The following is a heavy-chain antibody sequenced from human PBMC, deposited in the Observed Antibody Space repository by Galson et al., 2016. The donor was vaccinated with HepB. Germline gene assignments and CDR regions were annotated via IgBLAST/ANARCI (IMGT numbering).Heavy chain of an antibody. V-gene: IGHV1-69*13. D-gene: IGHD5-12*01. CDR1: GGTFSNFG. CDR2: TIPFFGTR. J-gene: IGHJ4*02. CDR3: ARISSAGHRYTGYGALDY. Sequence: SVKVSCKASGGTFSNFGIGWVRQAPGQGLEWMGGTIPFFGTRNYAQNFQGRVTITADESANTAHMDLSGLRSEDTAVYYCARISSAGHRYTGYGALDYWGPGTLVTVSS.